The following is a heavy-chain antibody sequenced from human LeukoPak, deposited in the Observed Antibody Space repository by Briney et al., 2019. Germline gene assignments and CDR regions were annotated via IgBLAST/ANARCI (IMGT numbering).Heavy chain of an antibody. V-gene: IGHV1-2*02. CDR1: GYTFTDYY. Sequence: GASVKVSCKASGYTFTDYYIHWVRQAPGQGLEWMGSINPYTGGTNYAQQFQGRVTMTRDTSISTAYMELSGLRSDDTAVYYCARGVVPAAIQHLYFDYWGQGTLVTVSS. CDR2: INPYTGGT. J-gene: IGHJ4*02. CDR3: ARGVVPAAIQHLYFDY. D-gene: IGHD2-2*01.